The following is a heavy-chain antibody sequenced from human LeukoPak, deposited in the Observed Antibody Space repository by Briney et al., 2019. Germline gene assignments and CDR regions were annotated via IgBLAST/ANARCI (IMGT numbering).Heavy chain of an antibody. CDR3: ASRNWAPPITIFGVVTQEVSFFDY. CDR1: GGSISSSSYD. J-gene: IGHJ4*02. V-gene: IGHV4-39*01. D-gene: IGHD3-3*01. CDR2: IYYSGST. Sequence: SETLSLTCTVSGGSISSSSYDWGWIRQPRGKGLEWIGSIYYSGSTYYNPSLKRRVTISVDTSKNQFSLKLSSVTAADTAVYYCASRNWAPPITIFGVVTQEVSFFDYWGQGTLVTVSS.